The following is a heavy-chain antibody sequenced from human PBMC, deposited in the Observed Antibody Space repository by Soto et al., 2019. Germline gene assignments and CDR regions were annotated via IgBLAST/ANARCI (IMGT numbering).Heavy chain of an antibody. Sequence: GGSLRLSCAASGFICTSYDMSWVRQVPGKGLEWVSTVLVGGNTYYADSVKGRFTISRDRSENTVFLQMNSLTAGDTAVYYCAKATATGGGAFDICGQGTMVTVSS. V-gene: IGHV3-23*01. J-gene: IGHJ3*02. D-gene: IGHD2-8*02. CDR3: AKATATGGGAFDI. CDR1: GFICTSYD. CDR2: VLVGGNT.